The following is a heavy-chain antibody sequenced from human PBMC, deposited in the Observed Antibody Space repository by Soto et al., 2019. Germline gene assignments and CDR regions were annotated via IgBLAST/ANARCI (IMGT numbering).Heavy chain of an antibody. Sequence: SETLSLTCTVSGGSISSYYLSWIRQPPGKGLEWIGYIYYSGSTNYNPSLKSRVTISVDTSKNQFSLKLSSVTAADTAVYYCARDLNGYYYDSSGYYTKHSWFDPWGQGTLVTVSS. CDR2: IYYSGST. CDR1: GGSISSYY. D-gene: IGHD3-22*01. CDR3: ARDLNGYYYDSSGYYTKHSWFDP. J-gene: IGHJ5*02. V-gene: IGHV4-59*01.